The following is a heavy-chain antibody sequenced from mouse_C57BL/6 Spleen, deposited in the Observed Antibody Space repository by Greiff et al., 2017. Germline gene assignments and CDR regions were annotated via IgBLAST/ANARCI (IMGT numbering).Heavy chain of an antibody. CDR3: ARQDGNGYAMDY. CDR2: LSNGGGST. D-gene: IGHD2-1*01. V-gene: IGHV5-12*01. J-gene: IGHJ4*01. CDR1: GFTFSDYY. Sequence: EVKLVESGGGLVQPGGSLKLSCAASGFTFSDYYMSWVRQTPEKRLEWVAYLSNGGGSTYYPDTVKGRFTISRDNAKNTLYLQMSRLKSEDPAVYYWARQDGNGYAMDYWGQGTSVTVSA.